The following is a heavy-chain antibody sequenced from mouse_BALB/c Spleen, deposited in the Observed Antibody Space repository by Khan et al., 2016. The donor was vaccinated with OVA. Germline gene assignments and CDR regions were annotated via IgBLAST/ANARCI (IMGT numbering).Heavy chain of an antibody. D-gene: IGHD1-1*01. CDR2: INTNTGEP. Sequence: QIQLVQSGPELKKPGETVKISCKASGYTFTNYGMNWVKQAPGKGLKWMGWINTNTGEPTYGEEFKGRFAFSLETSASTAYLQINNLKNEDTATYFCARAYGSSYGWFAYWGQGTLVTVSA. CDR3: ARAYGSSYGWFAY. V-gene: IGHV9-3*02. J-gene: IGHJ3*01. CDR1: GYTFTNYG.